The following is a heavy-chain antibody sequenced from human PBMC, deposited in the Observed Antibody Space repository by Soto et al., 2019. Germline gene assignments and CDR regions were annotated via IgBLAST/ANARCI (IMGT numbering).Heavy chain of an antibody. V-gene: IGHV3-23*01. CDR1: GFTFSNYA. Sequence: EVQLLESGGGLVQPGGSLRLSCAASGFTFSNYAMSWVRQTPGKGLEWVSTISGGGGNTYYPDSVKGRFTISRDNSKDTVYLQMTCLRAEDPPIYYCAKERLGRGADSWGQGALVTVPS. CDR2: ISGGGGNT. CDR3: AKERLGRGADS. J-gene: IGHJ4*02.